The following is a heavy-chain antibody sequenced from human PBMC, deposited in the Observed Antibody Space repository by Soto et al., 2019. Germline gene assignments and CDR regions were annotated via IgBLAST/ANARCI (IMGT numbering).Heavy chain of an antibody. J-gene: IGHJ1*01. Sequence: QAHLVQSGAEVRKPGASVKVSCQALEHTSTIYYIHWVRQARGQELEWMGWINADSGDTTYAEDFRGRVTFTRDTSTSTFHMELSRLRLDDTAMYFCATRDYDILTGYLHIWGQGTLITVSS. CDR2: INADSGDT. CDR1: EHTSTIYY. D-gene: IGHD3-9*01. V-gene: IGHV1-2*02. CDR3: ATRDYDILTGYLHI.